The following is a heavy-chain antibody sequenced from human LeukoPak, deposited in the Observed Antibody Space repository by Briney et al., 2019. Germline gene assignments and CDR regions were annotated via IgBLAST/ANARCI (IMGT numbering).Heavy chain of an antibody. D-gene: IGHD5-12*01. Sequence: SVKVSCKASGGTFSSYTISWVRQAPGQGLEWMGRIIPLLGIANYAQKFQGRVTIIADKSTSTAYMELSSLRSEDTAVYYCARDDADSAYADGDYWGQGTLVTVSS. CDR1: GGTFSSYT. V-gene: IGHV1-69*04. J-gene: IGHJ4*02. CDR2: IIPLLGIA. CDR3: ARDDADSAYADGDY.